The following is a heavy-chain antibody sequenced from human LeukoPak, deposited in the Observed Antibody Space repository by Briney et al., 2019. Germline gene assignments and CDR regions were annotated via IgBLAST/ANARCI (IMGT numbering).Heavy chain of an antibody. CDR2: INHSGST. V-gene: IGHV4-34*01. CDR1: GGSFSGYY. Sequence: PSETLSLTCAVYGGSFSGYYWSWIRQPPGKGLEWIREINHSGSTNYNPSLKSRVTISVHTSKNQFSLKLSSVTAADTAVYYCARSYYYGSGSYFLGYWGQGTLVTVSS. J-gene: IGHJ4*02. D-gene: IGHD3-10*01. CDR3: ARSYYYGSGSYFLGY.